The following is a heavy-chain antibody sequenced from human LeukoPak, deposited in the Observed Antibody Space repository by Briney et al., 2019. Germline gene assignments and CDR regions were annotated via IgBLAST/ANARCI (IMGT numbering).Heavy chain of an antibody. CDR1: GSSISSYY. D-gene: IGHD3-3*01. Sequence: SETLSLTCTVSGSSISSYYWSWIRQPAGKGLEWIGRIYTSGSTNYNPSLKSRVTISVDKSKNQFSLKLSSVTAADTAVYYCARDQRNDFWSGPPGMDVWGKGTTVTVSS. CDR2: IYTSGST. V-gene: IGHV4-4*07. J-gene: IGHJ6*04. CDR3: ARDQRNDFWSGPPGMDV.